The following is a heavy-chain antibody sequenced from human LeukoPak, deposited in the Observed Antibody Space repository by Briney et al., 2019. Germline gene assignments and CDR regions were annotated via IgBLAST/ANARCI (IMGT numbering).Heavy chain of an antibody. Sequence: GGSLRLSCAASGFIFSDDWMSWVRQAPGKGLEWVANINEDGSEKYYVDSVKGRFSISRDNAKNSLHLQMDSLRAEDTALYYCAKDRRYCSSTTCPDHWGQGTLITVSS. CDR2: INEDGSEK. CDR3: AKDRRYCSSTTCPDH. D-gene: IGHD2-2*01. V-gene: IGHV3-7*01. J-gene: IGHJ4*02. CDR1: GFIFSDDW.